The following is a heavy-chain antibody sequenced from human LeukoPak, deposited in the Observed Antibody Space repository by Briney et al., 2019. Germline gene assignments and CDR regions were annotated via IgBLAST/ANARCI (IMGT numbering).Heavy chain of an antibody. CDR3: AREKFTYYDILTGYFDY. Sequence: GGSLRLSCAASGFTFSSYTMNWVRQAPGKGLEWVTYISSSSGSIYYADSVKGRFTISRDNAKNSLYLQMNSLRAEDTAVYYCAREKFTYYDILTGYFDYWGQGTLVTVSS. D-gene: IGHD3-9*01. CDR2: ISSSSGSI. CDR1: GFTFSSYT. J-gene: IGHJ4*02. V-gene: IGHV3-48*01.